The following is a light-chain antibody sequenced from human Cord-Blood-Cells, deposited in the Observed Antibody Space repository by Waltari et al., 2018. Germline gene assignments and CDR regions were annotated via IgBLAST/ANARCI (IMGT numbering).Light chain of an antibody. V-gene: IGLV2-11*01. CDR1: SRGVGGYNY. Sequence: QSALTQPRSVSGSPGQSVTIPCTGTSRGVGGYNYVSWYQQHPGKAPKLMIYDVSKRPSGVPDRFSGSKSGNTASLTISGLQAEDEADYYCCSYAGSYTFVVFGGGTKLTVL. J-gene: IGLJ2*01. CDR2: DVS. CDR3: CSYAGSYTFVV.